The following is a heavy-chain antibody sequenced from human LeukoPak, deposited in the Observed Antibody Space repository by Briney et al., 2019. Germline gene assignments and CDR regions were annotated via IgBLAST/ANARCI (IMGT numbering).Heavy chain of an antibody. V-gene: IGHV3-21*01. CDR1: GFTFSSYS. CDR3: ASRPRGTYFFDH. Sequence: GGSLRLSCAASGFTFSSYSMNWVRQAPGKGLEWVSSISSSSSYIYYADSVKGRFTISRDNAKNTLYLQMNSLTAEDTAVYYCASRPRGTYFFDHWGQGTLVTVSS. CDR2: ISSSSSYI. D-gene: IGHD3-16*01. J-gene: IGHJ4*02.